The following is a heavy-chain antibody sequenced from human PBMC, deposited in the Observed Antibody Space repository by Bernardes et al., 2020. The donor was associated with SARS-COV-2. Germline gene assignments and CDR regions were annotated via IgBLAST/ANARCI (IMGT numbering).Heavy chain of an antibody. Sequence: GGSLRLSCAASGFTFSSHAMNWVRQAPGKGLEWVSGFSGSGGGTYYADSVMGRFTISRDNSKNTLLLQMKRLRAEDTAVYYCAKPGTDYWGQGTLVTVSA. D-gene: IGHD6-13*01. CDR2: FSGSGGGT. J-gene: IGHJ4*02. CDR1: GFTFSSHA. V-gene: IGHV3-23*01. CDR3: AKPGTDY.